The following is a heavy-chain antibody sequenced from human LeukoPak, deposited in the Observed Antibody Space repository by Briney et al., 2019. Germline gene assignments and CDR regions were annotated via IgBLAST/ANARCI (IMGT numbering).Heavy chain of an antibody. CDR3: AKTGNPATGDY. CDR2: IYSGGYT. J-gene: IGHJ4*02. Sequence: GGSLRLSCAASGFTFSSYAMSWVRQAPGKGLEWVSVIYSGGYTYYADSVKGRFTIPRDNSKNTLYLQMNSLRAEDTAVYYCAKTGNPATGDYWGQGTLVTVSS. CDR1: GFTFSSYA. V-gene: IGHV3-23*03. D-gene: IGHD1-1*01.